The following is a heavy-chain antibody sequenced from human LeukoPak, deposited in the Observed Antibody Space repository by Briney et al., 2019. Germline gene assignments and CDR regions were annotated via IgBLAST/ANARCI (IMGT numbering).Heavy chain of an antibody. J-gene: IGHJ4*02. V-gene: IGHV3-48*04. D-gene: IGHD3-22*01. CDR3: ARGLYYYDSSGYTSQFDY. CDR1: GFTFSSHA. Sequence: GGSLRLSCAASGFTFSSHAMSWVRQAPGKGLEWVSYISTSSSTMYYADSVKGRFTISRDNAKNSLYLQMNSLRAEDTAVYYCARGLYYYDSSGYTSQFDYWGQGTLVTVSS. CDR2: ISTSSSTM.